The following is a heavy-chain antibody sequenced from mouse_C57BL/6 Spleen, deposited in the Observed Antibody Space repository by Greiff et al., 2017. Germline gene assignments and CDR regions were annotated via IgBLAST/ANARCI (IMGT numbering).Heavy chain of an antibody. CDR3: ARDYDGDPEAY. J-gene: IGHJ2*01. D-gene: IGHD2-3*01. CDR1: GYTFTSYW. CDR2: IHPNSGST. Sequence: QVQLQQPGAELVKPGASVKLSCKASGYTFTSYWMHWVKQRPGQGLEWIGMIHPNSGSTNYNEKFKSKDTLTVDKSSSTAYMQLSSLTSEDSAVYYGARDYDGDPEAYWGQGTTVTVSA. V-gene: IGHV1-64*01.